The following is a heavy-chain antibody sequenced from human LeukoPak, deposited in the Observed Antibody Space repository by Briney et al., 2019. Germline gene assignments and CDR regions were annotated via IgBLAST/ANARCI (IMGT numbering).Heavy chain of an antibody. CDR3: ARHALETQYFDY. D-gene: IGHD1-1*01. CDR2: IYYSGST. Sequence: SETLSLTCTVPGGSISSSSYYWGWIRQPPGKGLEWIGSIYYSGSTYHNPSLKSRVTISVDTSKNQFSLKLSSVTAADTAVYYCARHALETQYFDYWGQGTLVTVSS. CDR1: GGSISSSSYY. J-gene: IGHJ4*02. V-gene: IGHV4-39*01.